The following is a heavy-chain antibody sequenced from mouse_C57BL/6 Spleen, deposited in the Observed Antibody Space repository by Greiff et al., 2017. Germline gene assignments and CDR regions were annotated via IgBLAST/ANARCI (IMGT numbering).Heavy chain of an antibody. CDR3: ARWFYDSYYEYFDY. Sequence: QVQLQQPGAELVRPGSSVKLSCKASGYTFTSYWMHWVKQRPIQGLEWIGNIDPSDSETHYNQKFKDKATLTVDKSSSTYYMQLSRLTSEDSAVYYCARWFYDSYYEYFDYWGQGTTLTVSS. J-gene: IGHJ2*01. V-gene: IGHV1-52*01. CDR2: IDPSDSET. D-gene: IGHD2-3*01. CDR1: GYTFTSYW.